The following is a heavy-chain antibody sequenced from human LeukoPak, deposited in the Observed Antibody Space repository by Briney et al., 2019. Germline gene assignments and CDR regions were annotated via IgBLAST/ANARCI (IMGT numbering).Heavy chain of an antibody. V-gene: IGHV3-13*01. CDR3: VREALGFRYTYFDS. Sequence: GGSLRPSCAASGFSFTTYDMHWVRHAAGKGLEWVSSVDVTGATYYPGSVKGRFTISRENAKSSLFLQMNSLRAGDTAVYYCVREALGFRYTYFDSWSQGTLVTVSS. CDR1: GFSFTTYD. J-gene: IGHJ4*02. CDR2: VDVTGAT. D-gene: IGHD3-16*02.